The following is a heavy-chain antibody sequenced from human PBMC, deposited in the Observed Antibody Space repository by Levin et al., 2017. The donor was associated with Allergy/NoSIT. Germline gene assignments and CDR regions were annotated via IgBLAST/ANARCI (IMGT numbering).Heavy chain of an antibody. CDR2: IKEDGSAD. D-gene: IGHD6-19*01. CDR3: TRVRGWYDYFDY. V-gene: IGHV3-7*01. J-gene: IGHJ4*02. Sequence: SCAASGFTFSGYRMSWVRQAPGKGLEWVANIKEDGSADYYVYSVKGRFSISRDNAENSVYLQMNNLRAADTAIYYCTRVRGWYDYFDYWGQGVLVTVSS. CDR1: GFTFSGYR.